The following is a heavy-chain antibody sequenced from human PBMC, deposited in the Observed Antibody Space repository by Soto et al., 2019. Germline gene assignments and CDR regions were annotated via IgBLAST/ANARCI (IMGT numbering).Heavy chain of an antibody. D-gene: IGHD2-21*01. J-gene: IGHJ4*02. CDR3: ARVGRVGVVIAALDY. Sequence: QVQLVQSGAEVKKPGASVKVSCKASGDTFTDYYIHWVRQAPGQGLEWMGTVNPSGGHTTYAQLFRGTMTMTRGPSHSTLYTEVTSLTSEDTAIYYSARVGRVGVVIAALDYWGQGTLVTVSS. CDR1: GDTFTDYY. CDR2: VNPSGGHT. V-gene: IGHV1-46*03.